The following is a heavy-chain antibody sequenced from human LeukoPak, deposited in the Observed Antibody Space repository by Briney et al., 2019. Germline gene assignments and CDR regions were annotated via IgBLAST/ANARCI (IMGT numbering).Heavy chain of an antibody. J-gene: IGHJ5*02. V-gene: IGHV1-18*01. D-gene: IGHD5-18*01. CDR1: GYTFTSYG. CDR3: ARDRGYSRHNWFDP. Sequence: GASVKVSCKASGYTFTSYGISWVRQAPGQGLEWMGWISAYNGNTNYAQKLQGRDTMTTDTSTSTAYMELRSLRSDDTAVYYCARDRGYSRHNWFDPWGQGTLVTVSS. CDR2: ISAYNGNT.